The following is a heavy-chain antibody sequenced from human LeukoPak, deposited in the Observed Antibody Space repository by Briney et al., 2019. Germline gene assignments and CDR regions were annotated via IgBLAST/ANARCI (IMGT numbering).Heavy chain of an antibody. D-gene: IGHD1-26*01. CDR1: GFTFSSYA. V-gene: IGHV3-23*01. Sequence: GGSLRLSCAASGFTFSSYAMSWVRQAPGKGLEWVSAISGSGGSTYYADSVKGRFTISRDNSKNTVDLQMNSLRAEDSALYYCAKGYSRSYWAVDSWGQGTLVTVSS. J-gene: IGHJ4*02. CDR3: AKGYSRSYWAVDS. CDR2: ISGSGGST.